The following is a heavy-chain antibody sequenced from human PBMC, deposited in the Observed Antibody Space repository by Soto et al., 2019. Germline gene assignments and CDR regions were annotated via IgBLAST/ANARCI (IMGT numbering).Heavy chain of an antibody. V-gene: IGHV3-23*01. D-gene: IGHD4-17*01. CDR3: ATRPAAYGYYYMDV. CDR1: GFTFSSYA. CDR2: ISGSGGST. J-gene: IGHJ6*03. Sequence: GGSLRLSCAASGFTFSSYAMSWVRQAPGKGLEWVSAISGSGGSTYYADSVKGRFTISRDNSKNTLYLQMNSLRAEDTAVYYCATRPAAYGYYYMDVWGKGTTVTAP.